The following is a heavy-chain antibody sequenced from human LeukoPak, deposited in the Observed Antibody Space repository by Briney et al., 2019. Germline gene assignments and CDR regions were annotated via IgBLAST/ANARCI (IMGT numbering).Heavy chain of an antibody. V-gene: IGHV1-2*02. CDR1: GYTFTGYY. CDR2: INPNSGGT. Sequence: ASVKVSCKASGYTFTGYYMHWVRQAPGQGLEWMGWINPNSGGTNYAQKFQGRVTMTRDTSISTAYMELSRLRSDDTALYYCARERGYCGGGSCYNGYWGQGTLVTVSS. D-gene: IGHD2-15*01. J-gene: IGHJ4*02. CDR3: ARERGYCGGGSCYNGY.